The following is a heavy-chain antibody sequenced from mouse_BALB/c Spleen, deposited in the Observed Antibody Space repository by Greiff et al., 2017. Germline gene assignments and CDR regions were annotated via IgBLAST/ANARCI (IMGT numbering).Heavy chain of an antibody. V-gene: IGHV5-17*02. CDR2: ISSGSSTI. D-gene: IGHD2-3*01. J-gene: IGHJ2*01. CDR3: ARGIYDGYSYDFDY. CDR1: GFTFSSFG. Sequence: EVKLVESGGGLVQPGGSRKLSCAASGFTFSSFGMHWVRQTPEKGLEWVAYISSGSSTIYYADTVKGRFTISRDNAKNTLFLQMSSLRSEDTAMYYCARGIYDGYSYDFDYWGQGTTLTVSS.